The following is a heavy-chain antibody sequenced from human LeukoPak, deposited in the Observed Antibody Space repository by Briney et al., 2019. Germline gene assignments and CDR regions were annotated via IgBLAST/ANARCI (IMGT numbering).Heavy chain of an antibody. CDR1: GFTFDDYA. Sequence: GGSLRLSCAASGFTFDDYAMHWVRQAPGKGLEWVSGISWNSGSIGYADSVKGRFTISRDNAKNSLYLQMNSLRAEDTAVYYCAKDHDPFRGGGATDYWGQGTLVTVSS. CDR3: AKDHDPFRGGGATDY. D-gene: IGHD1-26*01. V-gene: IGHV3-9*01. J-gene: IGHJ4*02. CDR2: ISWNSGSI.